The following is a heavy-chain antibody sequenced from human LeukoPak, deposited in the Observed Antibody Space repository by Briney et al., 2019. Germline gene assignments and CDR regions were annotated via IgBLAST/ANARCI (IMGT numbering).Heavy chain of an antibody. Sequence: PSQTLSLTCTVSGGSISSGSYYWSWIRQHPGKGLEWIGYIYYSGSTYYNPSLKSRVTISVDTSKNQFSLKLSSVTAADTAVYYCARDAAAGTSTSVDYWGQGTLVTVSS. CDR3: ARDAAAGTSTSVDY. CDR1: GGSISSGSYY. D-gene: IGHD6-13*01. CDR2: IYYSGST. J-gene: IGHJ4*02. V-gene: IGHV4-31*03.